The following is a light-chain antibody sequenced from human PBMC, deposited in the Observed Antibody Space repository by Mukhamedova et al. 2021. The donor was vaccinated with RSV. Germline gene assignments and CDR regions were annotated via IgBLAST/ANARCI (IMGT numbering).Light chain of an antibody. Sequence: GAVTSGNYPNWFQQKPGQAPWSLIYGASTRLSWTPARFSGSLLGGQAALTLSGVQPEDEAEYYCLLYYGGAWVFGGGTKLTVL. J-gene: IGLJ3*02. CDR2: GAS. V-gene: IGLV7-43*01. CDR1: GAVTSGNY. CDR3: LLYYGGAWV.